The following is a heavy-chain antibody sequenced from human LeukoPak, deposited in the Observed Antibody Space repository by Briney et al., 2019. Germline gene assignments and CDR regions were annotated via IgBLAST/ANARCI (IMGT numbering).Heavy chain of an antibody. J-gene: IGHJ6*02. CDR2: ISSSGSTI. Sequence: PVRSLRLSCAASRFILSRYSTNWVRQAPGERLELVSYISSSGSTIYYAESVKGRFTISRDNAKISLYLQMNGLRDEDKAVYYCAGAFGAGGWFGMDVWGQGTTVTASS. V-gene: IGHV3-48*02. CDR1: RFILSRYS. D-gene: IGHD3-3*01. CDR3: AGAFGAGGWFGMDV.